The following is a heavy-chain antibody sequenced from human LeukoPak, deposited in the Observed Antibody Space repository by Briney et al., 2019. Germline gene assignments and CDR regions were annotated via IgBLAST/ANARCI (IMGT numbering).Heavy chain of an antibody. J-gene: IGHJ4*02. D-gene: IGHD2-2*01. V-gene: IGHV4-4*07. CDR2: IYTSGST. Sequence: SETLSLTCTVSGGSISSYYWSWIRQPAGKGLEWIGRIYTSGSTNYNPSLKSRVTMSVDTSKNQFSLKLSSVTAADTAVYYCARDSYCSSTSCYWYYFDYWGQGTLVTVSS. CDR3: ARDSYCSSTSCYWYYFDY. CDR1: GGSISSYY.